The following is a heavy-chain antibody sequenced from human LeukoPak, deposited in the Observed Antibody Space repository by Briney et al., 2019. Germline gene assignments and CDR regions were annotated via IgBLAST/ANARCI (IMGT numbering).Heavy chain of an antibody. CDR3: ARGHSSSWFRPYYYYGMDV. J-gene: IGHJ6*02. CDR2: INGGNGNT. Sequence: ASVKVSCKASGYTFSIYDIHWVRQAPGQRLEWMGWINGGNGNTKYSPKFQGRVTMTKDTSANTGYMELSSLRSEDTAVYYCARGHSSSWFRPYYYYGMDVWGQGTTVTVSS. V-gene: IGHV1-3*01. D-gene: IGHD6-13*01. CDR1: GYTFSIYD.